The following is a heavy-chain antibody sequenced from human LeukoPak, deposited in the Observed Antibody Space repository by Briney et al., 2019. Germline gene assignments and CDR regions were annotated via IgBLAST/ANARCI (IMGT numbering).Heavy chain of an antibody. D-gene: IGHD6-13*01. J-gene: IGHJ4*02. CDR3: ARVGRGGRVSSSWSIDY. V-gene: IGHV4-39*07. CDR1: DGSISSNNYY. Sequence: SETLSLTCTVSDGSISSNNYYWGWIRQPPGKGLEWIGSRFYSGSTYYNPSLKSRVTVSVDTSKNQFSLKLSSVTAADTAVYYCARVGRGGRVSSSWSIDYWGQGTLVTVSS. CDR2: RFYSGST.